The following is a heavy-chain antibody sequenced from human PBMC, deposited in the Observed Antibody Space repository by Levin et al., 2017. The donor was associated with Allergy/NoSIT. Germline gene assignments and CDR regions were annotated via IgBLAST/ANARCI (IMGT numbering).Heavy chain of an antibody. CDR1: GFTFSGSA. CDR3: SSTVVPALNYYFDC. V-gene: IGHV3-73*01. CDR2: IRSKANSYGT. Sequence: GGSLRLSCAASGFTFSGSAMHWVRQASGKGLEWVGRIRSKANSYGTAYAASVKGRFTISRDDSKNTAYLQMNSLKTEDTAVYYCSSTVVPALNYYFDCWGQGTLVTVSS. D-gene: IGHD2-2*01. J-gene: IGHJ4*02.